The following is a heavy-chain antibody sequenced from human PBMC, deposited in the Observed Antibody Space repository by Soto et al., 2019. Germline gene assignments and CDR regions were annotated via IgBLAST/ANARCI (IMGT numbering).Heavy chain of an antibody. CDR1: GYTFTSYG. Sequence: QVQLVQSGVEVKEPGASVKVSCKASGYTFTSYGISWVRQAPGQGLEWMGRISTYNGDTNYAQKFQGRVTMTTDTSTSTAYMALRSLRSDDTAVYYCARAMVRGVVDYWGQGSLVTVSS. J-gene: IGHJ4*02. V-gene: IGHV1-18*01. CDR2: ISTYNGDT. D-gene: IGHD3-10*01. CDR3: ARAMVRGVVDY.